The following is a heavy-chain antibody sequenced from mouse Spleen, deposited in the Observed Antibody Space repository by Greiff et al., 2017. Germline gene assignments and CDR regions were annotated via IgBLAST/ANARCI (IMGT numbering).Heavy chain of an antibody. J-gene: IGHJ4*01. Sequence: QVQLQQSGAELVRPGTSVKVSCKASGYAFTNYLIAWVKQRPGQGLEWIGVINPGSGGTNYNEKFKGKATLTADKSSSTAYMQLSSLTSEDSAVYCCARGDYYSNYYAMDYWGQGTSVTVSS. V-gene: IGHV1-54*01. D-gene: IGHD2-5*01. CDR1: GYAFTNYL. CDR3: ARGDYYSNYYAMDY. CDR2: INPGSGGT.